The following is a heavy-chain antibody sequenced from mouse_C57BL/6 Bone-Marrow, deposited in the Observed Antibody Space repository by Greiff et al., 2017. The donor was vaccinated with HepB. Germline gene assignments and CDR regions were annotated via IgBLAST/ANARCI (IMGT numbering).Heavy chain of an antibody. Sequence: VQLQQSGAELVKPGASVKLSCKASGYTFTSYDINWVKQRPGQGLEWIGWIYPSDGSTKYNEKFKGKATLTVDTTSSTTYMELHSLTSEDSAVYFCAKGGGIDYWGQGTSVTVSS. V-gene: IGHV1-85*01. CDR2: IYPSDGST. CDR3: AKGGGIDY. J-gene: IGHJ4*01. CDR1: GYTFTSYD.